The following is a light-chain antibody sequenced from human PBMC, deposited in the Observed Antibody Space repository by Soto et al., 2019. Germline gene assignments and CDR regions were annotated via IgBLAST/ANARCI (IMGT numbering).Light chain of an antibody. CDR2: YDD. CDR1: SSNIGNNA. Sequence: QSVLTQPPSVSEAPRQRVTISWSGSSSNIGNNAVNWYQQLPGKAPKLLIYYDDLLPSGVSDRFSGSKSGTSASLAISGLQSEDEADHYCAAWDDRRNGWVFGGGTQLTVL. CDR3: AAWDDRRNGWV. J-gene: IGLJ3*02. V-gene: IGLV1-36*01.